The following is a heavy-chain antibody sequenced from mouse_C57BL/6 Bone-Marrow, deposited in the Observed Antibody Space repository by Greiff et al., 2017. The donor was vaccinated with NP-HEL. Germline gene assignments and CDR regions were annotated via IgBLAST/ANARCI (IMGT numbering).Heavy chain of an antibody. CDR3: ARYVGLGQGDFDY. CDR2: INPNNGGT. D-gene: IGHD4-1*01. V-gene: IGHV1-22*01. Sequence: EVQLQQSGPELVKPGASVKMSCKASGYTFTDYNMHWVKQSHGKSLEWIGYINPNNGGTSYNQKFKGKATLTVNKSSSTAYMELRSLTSEDSAVYYCARYVGLGQGDFDYWGQGTTLTVSS. CDR1: GYTFTDYN. J-gene: IGHJ2*01.